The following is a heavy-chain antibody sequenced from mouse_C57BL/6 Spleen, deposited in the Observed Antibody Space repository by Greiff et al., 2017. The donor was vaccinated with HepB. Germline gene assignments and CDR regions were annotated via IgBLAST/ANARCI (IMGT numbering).Heavy chain of an antibody. CDR1: GYSITSGYY. Sequence: EVHLVESGPGLVKPSQSLSLTCSVTGYSITSGYYWNWIRQFPGNKLEWMGYISYDGSNNYNPSLKNRISITRDTSKNQFFLKLNSVTTEDTATYYCAMPFHYGGYWGQGTTLTVSS. CDR3: AMPFHYGGY. CDR2: ISYDGSN. V-gene: IGHV3-6*01. J-gene: IGHJ2*01. D-gene: IGHD1-2*01.